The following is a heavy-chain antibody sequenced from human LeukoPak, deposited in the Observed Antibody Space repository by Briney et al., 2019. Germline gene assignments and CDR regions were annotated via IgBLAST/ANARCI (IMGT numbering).Heavy chain of an antibody. CDR2: NHYSGTT. D-gene: IGHD6-13*01. CDR3: AGPPGGSSNWYGYFQH. J-gene: IGHJ1*01. V-gene: IGHV4-59*08. CDR1: GGSTSSYY. Sequence: SETLSLTCTVSGGSTSSYYWSWIRQPPGKGLEWIGYNHYSGTTNYNPSLESRVTISVDTSKNQFSLKLSSVTAADTAVYYCAGPPGGSSNWYGYFQHWGQGTLVTVSS.